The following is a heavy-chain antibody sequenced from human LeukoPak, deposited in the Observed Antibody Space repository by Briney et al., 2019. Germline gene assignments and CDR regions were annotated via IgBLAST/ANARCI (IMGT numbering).Heavy chain of an antibody. V-gene: IGHV1-69*04. Sequence: SVKVSCKASGGTFSSYAISWVRQAPGQGLEWMGRIIPIFGIANYAQKFQGRVTITADKSTSTAYMELSSLRSEDTAVYYCARGGIAARYGMDVWGQGATVTVSS. J-gene: IGHJ6*02. CDR2: IIPIFGIA. CDR3: ARGGIAARYGMDV. D-gene: IGHD6-6*01. CDR1: GGTFSSYA.